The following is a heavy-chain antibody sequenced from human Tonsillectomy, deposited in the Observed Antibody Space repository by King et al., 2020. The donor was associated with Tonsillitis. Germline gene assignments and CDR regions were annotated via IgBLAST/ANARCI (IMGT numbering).Heavy chain of an antibody. CDR2: IYSGGST. V-gene: IGHV3-66*01. CDR1: GFTVSSNY. D-gene: IGHD6-19*01. J-gene: IGHJ4*02. Sequence: VQLVESGGGLVQPGGSLRLFCEASGFTVSSNYMSWVRQAPGKGLEWVSVIYSGGSTYYADPVKGRFTISRDNSKNTLYLQMNSLRAEDTAVYYCARDRIAVAGTLDYWGQGTLVTVSS. CDR3: ARDRIAVAGTLDY.